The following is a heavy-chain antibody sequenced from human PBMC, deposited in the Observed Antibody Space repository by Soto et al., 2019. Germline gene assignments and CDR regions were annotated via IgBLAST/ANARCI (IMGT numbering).Heavy chain of an antibody. CDR3: ARGRDRAIVVVVAATRGSYYMDV. V-gene: IGHV1-8*01. CDR1: GYTFTSYD. Sequence: ASVKVSCKASGYTFTSYDINWVRQATGQGLEWMGWMNPNSGNTDYAQKFQGRVTMTRNTSISTAYMELSSLRSEDTAVYYCARGRDRAIVVVVAATRGSYYMDVWGKGTTVTVSS. D-gene: IGHD2-15*01. J-gene: IGHJ6*03. CDR2: MNPNSGNT.